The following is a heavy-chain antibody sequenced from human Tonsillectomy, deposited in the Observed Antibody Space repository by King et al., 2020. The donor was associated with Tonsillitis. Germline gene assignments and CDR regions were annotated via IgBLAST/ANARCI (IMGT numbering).Heavy chain of an antibody. D-gene: IGHD3-9*01. J-gene: IGHJ3*02. Sequence: VQLVESGGGLVQPGGSLRLSCATSGFTFSSYAMTWVRQAPGEGLEWVSGITCSGGTTYYADSVKGRFTISRDNSKNTVYLEMNNLSAEDTAVYYWAKFLFEWLLPDDAFDIWGQGTLVTVSS. CDR2: ITCSGGTT. CDR1: GFTFSSYA. V-gene: IGHV3-23*04. CDR3: AKFLFEWLLPDDAFDI.